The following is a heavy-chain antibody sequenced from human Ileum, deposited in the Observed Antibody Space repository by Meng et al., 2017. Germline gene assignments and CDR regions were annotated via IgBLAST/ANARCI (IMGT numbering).Heavy chain of an antibody. Sequence: EVQLVGSGGGFVKPGGSLRLSCAASGFTFIDRWMTWVRQAPGKGLEWVGHIQSKADGGTTDYAAPVKGRFTISRDDSKSTLYLQMNSLKTEDTAVYYCTTFYAGYWGQGTLVTVSS. J-gene: IGHJ4*02. CDR3: TTFYAGY. D-gene: IGHD3-16*01. V-gene: IGHV3-15*01. CDR2: IQSKADGGTT. CDR1: GFTFIDRW.